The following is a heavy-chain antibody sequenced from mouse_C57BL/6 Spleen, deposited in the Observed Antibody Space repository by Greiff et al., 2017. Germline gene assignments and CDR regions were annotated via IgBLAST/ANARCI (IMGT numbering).Heavy chain of an antibody. J-gene: IGHJ2*01. V-gene: IGHV5-4*01. Sequence: EVQGVESGGGLVKPGGSLKLSCAASGFTFSSYAMSWVRQTPEKRLEWVATISDGGSYTSYPDNVKGRFTISRDKANNNRYLQMSHLKYEDTAMYDCARRDYYGSSDYFDYWGQGTTLTVSS. D-gene: IGHD1-1*01. CDR3: ARRDYYGSSDYFDY. CDR2: ISDGGSYT. CDR1: GFTFSSYA.